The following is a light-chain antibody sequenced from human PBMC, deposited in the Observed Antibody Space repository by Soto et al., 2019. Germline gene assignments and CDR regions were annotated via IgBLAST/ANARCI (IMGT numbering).Light chain of an antibody. V-gene: IGKV2-28*01. Sequence: DIVMTQSPLSLPVTPGEPASISCRSSQSLLHSNGYKYLDWYLQKPGQSPQLLIYLGSNRASGVPDRFSGSGSGTDFTLRISGVEAEDVGVYYCMQALQTPWTFGQGTKVEIK. CDR2: LGS. CDR3: MQALQTPWT. J-gene: IGKJ1*01. CDR1: QSLLHSNGYKY.